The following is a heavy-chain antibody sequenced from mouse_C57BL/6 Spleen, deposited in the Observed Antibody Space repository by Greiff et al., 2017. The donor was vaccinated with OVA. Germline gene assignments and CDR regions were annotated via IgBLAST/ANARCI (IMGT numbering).Heavy chain of an antibody. V-gene: IGHV1-55*01. CDR1: GYTFTSYW. CDR3: ARSSGYWFAY. Sequence: QVQLQQPGAELVKPGASVQMSCKASGYTFTSYWITWVKQRPGQGLEWIGDICHGSGSTNYNEKFKSKATLTVDTSSSTAYMQLSSLTSEDSAVYYCARSSGYWFAYWGQGTLVTVS. J-gene: IGHJ3*01. CDR2: ICHGSGST. D-gene: IGHD3-2*02.